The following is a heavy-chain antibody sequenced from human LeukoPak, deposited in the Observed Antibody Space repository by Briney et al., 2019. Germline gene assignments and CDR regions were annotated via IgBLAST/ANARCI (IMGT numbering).Heavy chain of an antibody. J-gene: IGHJ5*02. V-gene: IGHV1-69*05. D-gene: IGHD2-2*01. CDR2: IIPIFGTA. CDR1: GGTFSSYA. CDR3: ARDRHSVYCSSTSCHNWFDP. Sequence: GASVKVSCKASGGTFSSYAISWVRQAPGQGLEWMGRIIPIFGTANYAQKFQGRVTITMDESTSTAYMELSSLRSEDTAVYYCARDRHSVYCSSTSCHNWFDPWGQGTLVTVSS.